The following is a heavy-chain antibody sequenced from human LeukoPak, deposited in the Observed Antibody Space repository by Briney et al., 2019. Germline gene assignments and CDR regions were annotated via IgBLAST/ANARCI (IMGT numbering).Heavy chain of an antibody. Sequence: GGSLRLSCAASGFTFSSYSMNWVRQAPGKGLEWVSSISSSSSYIYYADSVKGRFTISRDNAKNSLYLQINSLRAEDTAMYSCARVVAVAGRAFDIWGLGTMVTVSS. J-gene: IGHJ3*02. CDR3: ARVVAVAGRAFDI. V-gene: IGHV3-21*01. D-gene: IGHD6-19*01. CDR2: ISSSSSYI. CDR1: GFTFSSYS.